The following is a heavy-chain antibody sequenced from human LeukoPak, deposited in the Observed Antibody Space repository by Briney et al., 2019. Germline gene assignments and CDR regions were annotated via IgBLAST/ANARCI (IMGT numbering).Heavy chain of an antibody. Sequence: GESLKISCKGSGYSFASYWIGWVRQMPGKGLEWMGVIYPGDSDTRYSPSFQGQVTILADKSISTDYLQWSSLKASDTAMYYCAQYSGAKGDYWGQGTLVTVSS. CDR2: IYPGDSDT. J-gene: IGHJ4*02. CDR1: GYSFASYW. V-gene: IGHV5-51*01. CDR3: AQYSGAKGDY. D-gene: IGHD2-15*01.